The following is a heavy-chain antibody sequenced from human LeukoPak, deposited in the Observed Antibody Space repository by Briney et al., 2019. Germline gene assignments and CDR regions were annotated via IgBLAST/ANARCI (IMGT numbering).Heavy chain of an antibody. V-gene: IGHV4-4*02. D-gene: IGHD4-23*01. Sequence: KASGTLSLTCAVSGDSISSSNWWTWVRQPPGKGLEWIGEIYHSGNTNYNPSLKSRVTMSVDKSKNQFSLNLNSATAAGTAVYYCARNGGNSDFDYWGQGTLVTVSS. CDR3: ARNGGNSDFDY. J-gene: IGHJ4*02. CDR2: IYHSGNT. CDR1: GDSISSSNW.